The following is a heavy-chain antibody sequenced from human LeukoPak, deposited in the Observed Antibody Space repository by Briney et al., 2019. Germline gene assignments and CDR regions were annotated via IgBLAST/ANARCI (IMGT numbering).Heavy chain of an antibody. CDR2: INHSGST. Sequence: TSETLSLTRAVYGGSFSGYYWSWIRQPPGKGLEWIGEINHSGSTNYNPSLKSRVTISVDTSKNQFSLKLSSVTAADTAVYYCARGGPWYCSSTSCPGWFDPWGQGTLVTVSS. J-gene: IGHJ5*02. CDR3: ARGGPWYCSSTSCPGWFDP. D-gene: IGHD2-2*01. CDR1: GGSFSGYY. V-gene: IGHV4-34*01.